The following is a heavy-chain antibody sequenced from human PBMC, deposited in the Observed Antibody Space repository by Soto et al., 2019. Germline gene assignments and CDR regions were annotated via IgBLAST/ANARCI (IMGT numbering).Heavy chain of an antibody. CDR3: ARKSDCSGGSCYGGYYYGMDV. CDR1: GGTFSSYA. Sequence: QVQLVQSGAEVKKPGSSVKVSCKASGGTFSSYAISWVRQAPGQGLEWMGGIIPIFGTANYAQKFQGRVTIPPDESTSTAYMELSSLRSEDTAVYYCARKSDCSGGSCYGGYYYGMDVWGQGTTVTVSS. J-gene: IGHJ6*02. CDR2: IIPIFGTA. V-gene: IGHV1-69*01. D-gene: IGHD2-15*01.